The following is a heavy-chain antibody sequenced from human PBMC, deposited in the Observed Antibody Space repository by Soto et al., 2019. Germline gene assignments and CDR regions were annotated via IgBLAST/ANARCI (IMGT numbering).Heavy chain of an antibody. CDR1: GFTFSSYA. Sequence: PGGSLRLSCAASGFTFSSYAMTWVRQAPGKGLEWVSDIRDSGRNTNYADSVKGRFTISRDNVKNSLYLQMNSLRAEDTAVYYCARGSSRFDDWGQGTLVTVSS. V-gene: IGHV3-23*01. CDR2: IRDSGRNT. CDR3: ARGSSRFDD. J-gene: IGHJ4*02. D-gene: IGHD6-13*01.